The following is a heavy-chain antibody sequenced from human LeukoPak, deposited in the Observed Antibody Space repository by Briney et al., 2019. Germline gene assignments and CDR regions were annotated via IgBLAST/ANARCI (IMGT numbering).Heavy chain of an antibody. Sequence: SETLSLTCAVYGGSFSGYYWSWIRQPPGKGLEWIGEVNHSGSTNYNPSLKSRVTISVDTSKNQFSLKVSSVTAADTAVYYCATLGYCSSTSCPEAFFDYWGQGTLVTVSS. CDR2: VNHSGST. V-gene: IGHV4-34*01. D-gene: IGHD2-2*01. CDR1: GGSFSGYY. CDR3: ATLGYCSSTSCPEAFFDY. J-gene: IGHJ4*02.